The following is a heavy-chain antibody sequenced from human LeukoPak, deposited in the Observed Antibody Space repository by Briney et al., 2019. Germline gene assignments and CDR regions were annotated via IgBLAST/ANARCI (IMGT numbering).Heavy chain of an antibody. V-gene: IGHV3-30*04. D-gene: IGHD3-22*01. J-gene: IGHJ4*02. CDR1: GFTFSNYA. CDR3: SRGQFRIGQYDSSAFDY. Sequence: GGSLRLSCAASGFTFSNYAMHWVRQAPGKGLEWVAVISYDGSNKYYADSVKGRFTISRDNSKNTLYLQTNSLRSEDTAVYYCSRGQFRIGQYDSSAFDYWGQGTLVTVSS. CDR2: ISYDGSNK.